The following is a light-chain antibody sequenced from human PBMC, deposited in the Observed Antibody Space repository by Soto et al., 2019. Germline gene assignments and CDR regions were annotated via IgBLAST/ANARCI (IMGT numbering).Light chain of an antibody. CDR2: GAS. Sequence: EIVLTQSPGTLSLSPGDRATLACRASQSLSSNYLAWYQQKPGQAPRLLIYGASSRATDIPDRFSGSGSGTDVALTITRLDPADFAVYFCQQYDTFPRTFGQGTKVEIQ. V-gene: IGKV3-20*01. CDR3: QQYDTFPRT. J-gene: IGKJ1*01. CDR1: QSLSSNY.